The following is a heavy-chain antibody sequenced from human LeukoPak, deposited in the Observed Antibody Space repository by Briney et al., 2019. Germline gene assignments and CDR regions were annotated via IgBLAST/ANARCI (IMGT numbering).Heavy chain of an antibody. CDR3: ARGRQGIFDY. V-gene: IGHV4-34*01. Sequence: SETLSLTCAVYGGSFSGYYWSWIRQPPGKGLEWIGEINHSGSNNYNLSLKSRVTISVDTSKNQFSLKLSSVTAADTAVYYCARGRQGIFDYWGQGTLVTVSS. J-gene: IGHJ4*02. CDR2: INHSGSN. CDR1: GGSFSGYY. D-gene: IGHD6-13*01.